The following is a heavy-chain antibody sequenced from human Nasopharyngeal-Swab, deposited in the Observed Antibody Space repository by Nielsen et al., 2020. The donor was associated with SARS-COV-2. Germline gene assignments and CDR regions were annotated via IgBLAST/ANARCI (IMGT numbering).Heavy chain of an antibody. CDR2: ISYDGSNK. J-gene: IGHJ6*02. CDR1: GFTFSSYA. V-gene: IGHV3-30*09. CDR3: ARDLYGYYYYGMDV. D-gene: IGHD3-10*01. Sequence: GESLKISCAASGFTFSSYAMHWVRQAPGKGLEWVAVISYDGSNKYYADSVKGRFAISRDNSKNTLYLQMNSLRAEDTAVYYCARDLYGYYYYGMDVWGQGTTVTASS.